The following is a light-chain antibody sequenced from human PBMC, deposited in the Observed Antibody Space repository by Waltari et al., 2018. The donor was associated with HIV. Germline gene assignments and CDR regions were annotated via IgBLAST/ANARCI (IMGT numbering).Light chain of an antibody. V-gene: IGLV3-9*01. CDR2: RDI. J-gene: IGLJ1*01. CDR1: NIGSKN. CDR3: HVWDSSSVV. Sequence: SYELTQALSVSVALGQTAKITCEGGNIGSKNVNWYQQKPGQAPVLVIFRDIMRPPGIPERFSGSNSGKSATLTISRAQAGDEGDYYCHVWDSSSVVFATGTKVTVL.